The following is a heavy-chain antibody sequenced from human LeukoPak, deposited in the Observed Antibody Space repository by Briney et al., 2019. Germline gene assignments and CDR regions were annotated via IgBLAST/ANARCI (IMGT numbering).Heavy chain of an antibody. Sequence: GGSLRLSCAASGFTFSSYGMSWVRQAPGKGLEWVAFIQYDESTKYYADSLKGRFTISRDNSKNTLYLQMNSLRPEDTAVYYCAREDIVVVPAVIDYYYYYMDVWGKGTTVTVSS. D-gene: IGHD2-2*01. J-gene: IGHJ6*03. CDR3: AREDIVVVPAVIDYYYYYMDV. CDR1: GFTFSSYG. CDR2: IQYDESTK. V-gene: IGHV3-30*02.